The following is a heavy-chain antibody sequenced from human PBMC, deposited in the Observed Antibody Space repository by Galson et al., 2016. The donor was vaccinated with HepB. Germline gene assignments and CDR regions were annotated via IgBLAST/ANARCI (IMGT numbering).Heavy chain of an antibody. CDR2: ISGSGGST. D-gene: IGHD4-11*01. CDR3: AKDYSNYFWYFDF. Sequence: SLRLSCAASGFTFSNHAMTWVRRSPGKGLEWVSVISGSGGSTYYADSVKGRFTISRDNSKNTMYLQMNSLRAEDTAVYYCAKDYSNYFWYFDFWGRGTLVTVSS. J-gene: IGHJ2*01. V-gene: IGHV3-23*01. CDR1: GFTFSNHA.